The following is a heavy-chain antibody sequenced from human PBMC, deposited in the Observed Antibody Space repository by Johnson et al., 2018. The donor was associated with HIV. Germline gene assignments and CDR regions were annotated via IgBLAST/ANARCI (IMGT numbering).Heavy chain of an antibody. D-gene: IGHD6-19*01. CDR2: INSDGSST. J-gene: IGHJ3*02. V-gene: IGHV3-74*02. CDR3: ARSMYTSGWSYDAFDI. Sequence: VQLVESGGGLVKPGGSLRLSCAASGFTFSNAWMSWVRQAPGKGLEWVGRINSDGSSTTYADSVKGRFTISRDNAKNSLYLQMNRLRAEDTAWYYCARSMYTSGWSYDAFDIWGQGTKVTVSS. CDR1: GFTFSNAW.